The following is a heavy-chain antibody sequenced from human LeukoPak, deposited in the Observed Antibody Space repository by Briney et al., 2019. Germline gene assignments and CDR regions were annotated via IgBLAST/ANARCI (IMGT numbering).Heavy chain of an antibody. CDR2: ISGSGGST. Sequence: GSLRLSCAASGFTFSSYAMSWVRQAPGKGLEWVSAISGSGGSTYYADSVKGRFTISRDNSKNTLYLQMNSLRAEDTAVYYCAKDLVGYCSGGSCYPEYFQHWGQGTLVTVSS. CDR3: AKDLVGYCSGGSCYPEYFQH. V-gene: IGHV3-23*01. D-gene: IGHD2-15*01. CDR1: GFTFSSYA. J-gene: IGHJ1*01.